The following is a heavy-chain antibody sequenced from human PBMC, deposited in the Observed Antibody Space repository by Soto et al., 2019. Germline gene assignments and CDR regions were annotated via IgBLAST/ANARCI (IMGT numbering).Heavy chain of an antibody. V-gene: IGHV1-69*13. CDR3: ARNTVTRTGTYYYYYGMDV. J-gene: IGHJ6*02. CDR1: GGTFSSYA. Sequence: SVKVSCKASGGTFSSYAISWVRQAPGQGLEWMGGIIPIFGTANYAQKFQGRVTITADESTSTAYMELSSLRSEDTAVYYCARNTVTRTGTYYYYYGMDVWGQGTTVTVSS. D-gene: IGHD4-17*01. CDR2: IIPIFGTA.